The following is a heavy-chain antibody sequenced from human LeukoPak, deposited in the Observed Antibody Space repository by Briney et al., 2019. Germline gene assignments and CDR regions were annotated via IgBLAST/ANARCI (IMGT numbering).Heavy chain of an antibody. CDR2: IYYSGST. Sequence: SETLSLTCTVSGGSISSSSYYWGWIRQPPGKGLEWIGSIYYSGSTYYNPSLKSRVTISVDTSKNQFSLKLSSVTAADTAVYYCARVGSYGMGYYYGMDVWGQGTAVTVSS. CDR1: GGSISSSSYY. V-gene: IGHV4-39*01. D-gene: IGHD3-16*01. CDR3: ARVGSYGMGYYYGMDV. J-gene: IGHJ6*02.